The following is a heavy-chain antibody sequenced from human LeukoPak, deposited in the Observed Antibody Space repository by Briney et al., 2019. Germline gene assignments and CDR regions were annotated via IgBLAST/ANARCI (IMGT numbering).Heavy chain of an antibody. V-gene: IGHV3-23*01. CDR2: ISGSGGST. J-gene: IGHJ4*02. CDR1: GFTFSSYA. Sequence: PGRSLRLSCAASGFTFSSYAMSWVRQAPGKGLEWVSAISGSGGSTYYADSVKGRFTISRDNSKNTLYLQMNSLRAEDTAVYYCAEDGVHYDFWSGSSNLYYFDYWGQGTLVTVSS. D-gene: IGHD3-3*01. CDR3: AEDGVHYDFWSGSSNLYYFDY.